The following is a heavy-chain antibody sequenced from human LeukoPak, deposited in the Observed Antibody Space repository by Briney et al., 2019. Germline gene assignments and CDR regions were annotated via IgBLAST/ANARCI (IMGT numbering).Heavy chain of an antibody. D-gene: IGHD3-22*01. CDR3: AKDGMEEMIVPRLPYYFDY. Sequence: GRSLRLSCAASGFTFSSYAMSWVRQAPGKGLEWVSAISGSGGSTYYADSVKGRFTISRDNSKNTLYLQMNSLRAEDTAVYYCAKDGMEEMIVPRLPYYFDYWGQGTPVTVSS. J-gene: IGHJ4*02. CDR1: GFTFSSYA. CDR2: ISGSGGST. V-gene: IGHV3-23*01.